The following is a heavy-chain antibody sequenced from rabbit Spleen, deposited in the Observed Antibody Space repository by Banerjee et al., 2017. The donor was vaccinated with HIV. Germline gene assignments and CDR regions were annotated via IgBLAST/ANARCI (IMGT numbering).Heavy chain of an antibody. CDR1: GIDFTKDG. D-gene: IGHD4-1*01. CDR2: IIPVFGNI. Sequence: QEQLVQSGGGLVQPGESLKLSCKASGIDFTKDGISWVRQAPGKGLEWVGYIIPVFGNIDYANWVNGRFTISLDNAQNTVFLQMTSLTAADTATYFCAREGSSGWGGYFDLWGPGTLVTVS. V-gene: IGHV1S47*01. J-gene: IGHJ4*01. CDR3: AREGSSGWGGYFDL.